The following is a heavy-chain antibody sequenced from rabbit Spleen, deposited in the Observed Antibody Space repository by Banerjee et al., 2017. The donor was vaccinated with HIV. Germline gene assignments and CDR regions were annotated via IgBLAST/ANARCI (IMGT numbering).Heavy chain of an antibody. Sequence: QEQLVESGGGLVQPGGSLKLSCKASGFDFSSYGVSWVRQAPGKGLEWIGFIDPIFSGTYYANWVNGRFTISSHNAQNTLYLQLNSLTAADTATYFCASAYSDIYFDLWGPGTLVTVS. J-gene: IGHJ4*01. CDR3: ASAYSDIYFDL. D-gene: IGHD6-1*01. CDR2: IDPIFSGT. CDR1: GFDFSSYG. V-gene: IGHV1S47*01.